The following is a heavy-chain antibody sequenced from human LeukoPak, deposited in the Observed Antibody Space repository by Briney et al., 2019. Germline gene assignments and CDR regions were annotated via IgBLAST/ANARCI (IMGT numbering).Heavy chain of an antibody. V-gene: IGHV4-59*08. CDR3: ARQESGPYHYMDV. CDR1: GGSISSYY. D-gene: IGHD3-3*01. Sequence: SETLSLTCTVSGGSISSYYWTWIRQAPGKGLEWIGYVYYSVSSNYNPSLKSRVSISQDTSKNQVSLKLSSVAAADTAVYYCARQESGPYHYMDVWGKGTTVTVSS. CDR2: VYYSVSS. J-gene: IGHJ6*03.